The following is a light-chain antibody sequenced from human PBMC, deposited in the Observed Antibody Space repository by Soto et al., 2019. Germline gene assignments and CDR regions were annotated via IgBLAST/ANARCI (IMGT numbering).Light chain of an antibody. CDR3: SSYTSSDTPYV. CDR1: SSDVGGFNY. Sequence: QSALTQPASVSWSPGQSITISCTGASSDVGGFNYVSWYQQHPDKAPKLIIYVVSNRPSGVSNRFSGSKSGNTASLTISGLQAEDEADYYCSSYTSSDTPYVFGTGTKLTVL. J-gene: IGLJ1*01. CDR2: VVS. V-gene: IGLV2-14*01.